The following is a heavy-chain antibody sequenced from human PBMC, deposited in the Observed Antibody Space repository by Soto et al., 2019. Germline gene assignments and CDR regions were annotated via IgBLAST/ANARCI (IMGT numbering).Heavy chain of an antibody. CDR3: ARSIVVVVAATQSAFDI. J-gene: IGHJ3*02. Sequence: LGESLKISCKGSGYSFTSYWIGWVRQMPGKGLEWMGIIYPGDSDTRYSPSFQGQVTISADKSISTAYLQWSSLKASDTAMYYCARSIVVVVAATQSAFDIWGQGTMVTVSS. CDR2: IYPGDSDT. V-gene: IGHV5-51*01. D-gene: IGHD2-15*01. CDR1: GYSFTSYW.